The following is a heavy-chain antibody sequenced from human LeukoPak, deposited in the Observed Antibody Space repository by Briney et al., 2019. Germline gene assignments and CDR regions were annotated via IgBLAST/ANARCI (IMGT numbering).Heavy chain of an antibody. V-gene: IGHV3-33*01. Sequence: PGGSLRLSCAASGFTFSSYGMHWARQAPGKGLEWVAVIWYDGSNKYYADSVKGRFTISRDNSKNTLYLQMSSLRDEDTAVYYCAREALRYFDLWGQGTLVTVSS. J-gene: IGHJ4*02. CDR3: AREALRYFDL. CDR1: GFTFSSYG. CDR2: IWYDGSNK. D-gene: IGHD3-9*01.